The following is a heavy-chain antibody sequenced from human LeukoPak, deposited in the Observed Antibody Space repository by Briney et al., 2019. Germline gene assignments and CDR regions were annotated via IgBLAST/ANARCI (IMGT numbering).Heavy chain of an antibody. CDR3: AKGAHYYDNHAFVGY. CDR1: GFTFSSYG. Sequence: GGSLRLSCAASGFTFSSYGMHWVRQAPGKGLEWVAFIRYDGSNKYYADSVKGRFTISRDNSKNTLYLQMNSLRAEDTAVYYCAKGAHYYDNHAFVGYWGQGTLVTVSS. CDR2: IRYDGSNK. V-gene: IGHV3-30*02. D-gene: IGHD3-22*01. J-gene: IGHJ4*02.